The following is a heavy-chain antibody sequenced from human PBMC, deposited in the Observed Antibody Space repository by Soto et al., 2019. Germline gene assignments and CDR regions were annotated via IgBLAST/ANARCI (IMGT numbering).Heavy chain of an antibody. V-gene: IGHV4-34*02. Sequence: QVHLQQWGAGLLKPSETLSLTCAVYGGSFYGGSFSGYYWSWIRQPPGKGLEWIGEINHSGSTNYTPSLKSRVTISIDTSKNQFSLKLSSVTAADTAIYYCARGSWAVRFDQWGQGTLVAISS. CDR2: INHSGST. J-gene: IGHJ4*02. CDR3: ARGSWAVRFDQ. D-gene: IGHD2-8*01. CDR1: GGSFSGYY.